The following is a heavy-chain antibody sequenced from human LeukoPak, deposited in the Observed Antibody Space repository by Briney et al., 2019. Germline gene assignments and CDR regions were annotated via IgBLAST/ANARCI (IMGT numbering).Heavy chain of an antibody. J-gene: IGHJ4*02. CDR2: INQDGSEK. D-gene: IGHD1-26*01. V-gene: IGHV3-7*03. CDR1: GFPFSSHW. Sequence: GGSLRLSCAASGFPFSSHWLSWFRQSPGKGLEWVAHINQDGSEKYYVDSVKGRFTISRDNAKNSVYLQMSSLRVDDTAFYYCARRSVAGATTGYYYDSWGQGTLVTVSS. CDR3: ARRSVAGATTGYYYDS.